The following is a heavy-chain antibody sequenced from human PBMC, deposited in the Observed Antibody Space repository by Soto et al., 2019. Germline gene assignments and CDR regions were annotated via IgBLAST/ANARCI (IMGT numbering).Heavy chain of an antibody. CDR2: MNPNSGNT. CDR1: GYTFTSYD. Sequence: ASVKVSCKASGYTFTSYDINWVRQATEQGLEWMGWMNPNSGNTGYAQKFQGRVTMTRNTSISTAYMELNSLRSEDTAVYYCARGRSIGRRGDWFDPWGQGTLVTVSS. V-gene: IGHV1-8*01. J-gene: IGHJ5*02. CDR3: ARGRSIGRRGDWFDP.